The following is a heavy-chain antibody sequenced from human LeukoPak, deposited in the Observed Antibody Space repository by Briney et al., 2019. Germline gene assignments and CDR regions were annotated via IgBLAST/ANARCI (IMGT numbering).Heavy chain of an antibody. V-gene: IGHV3-23*01. D-gene: IGHD1-26*01. Sequence: QAGGSLRLSCAASGFTLSSYGMTWVRQAPGKGLEWVSGISGSGGSTYYADSVKGRFTISRDNSKNTLYLQMNSLRAEDTAVYYCAKDPMGATMYYFDYWGQGTLVTVSS. CDR1: GFTLSSYG. CDR3: AKDPMGATMYYFDY. J-gene: IGHJ4*02. CDR2: ISGSGGST.